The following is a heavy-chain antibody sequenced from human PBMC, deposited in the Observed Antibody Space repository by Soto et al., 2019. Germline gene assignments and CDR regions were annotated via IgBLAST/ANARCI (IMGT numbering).Heavy chain of an antibody. D-gene: IGHD6-13*01. CDR1: GFSLSNAGLG. CDR3: ASTYSTSWYWFDP. Sequence: QVTVKESGPVLVKPTETLTLTCTVSGFSLSNAGLGVSWIRQPPGKALEWLAHIFSNDEKSYSTSLKSRLTISKDPAKLQVVLTMTHVDPVDTATYYCASTYSTSWYWFDPWGQGTLVTVSS. CDR2: IFSNDEK. J-gene: IGHJ5*02. V-gene: IGHV2-26*04.